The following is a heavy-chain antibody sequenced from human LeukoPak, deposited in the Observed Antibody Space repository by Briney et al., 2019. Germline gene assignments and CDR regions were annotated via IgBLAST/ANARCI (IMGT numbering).Heavy chain of an antibody. CDR3: ARSLWPEDY. J-gene: IGHJ4*02. Sequence: PGGSLRLSCAASGFTFNNYWMSWVRQAPGKGLEWVANIKQDGSEKNYVDSVKGRFTNSRDNAKTSLYLQMNSLRAEDTAVYYCARSLWPEDYWGQGTLVTVSS. CDR1: GFTFNNYW. CDR2: IKQDGSEK. V-gene: IGHV3-7*01. D-gene: IGHD3-16*02.